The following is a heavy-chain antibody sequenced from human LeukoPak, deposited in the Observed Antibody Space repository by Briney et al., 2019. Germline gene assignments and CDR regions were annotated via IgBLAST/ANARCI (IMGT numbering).Heavy chain of an antibody. D-gene: IGHD3-10*01. Sequence: GRSLRLSCAASGFTFSNYAMHWVRQAPGKGQEWVAVISYDGTNKYYADSVKGRFTISRDISKNTLYLQMSSLRAEDTAVYYCARVGGSGSYPNWYFDLWGRGTLVTVSS. CDR2: ISYDGTNK. V-gene: IGHV3-30*04. J-gene: IGHJ2*01. CDR3: ARVGGSGSYPNWYFDL. CDR1: GFTFSNYA.